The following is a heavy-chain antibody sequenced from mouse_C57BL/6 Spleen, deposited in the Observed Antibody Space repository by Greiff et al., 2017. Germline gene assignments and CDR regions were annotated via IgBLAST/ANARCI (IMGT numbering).Heavy chain of an antibody. CDR3: ARYGGDAMDY. CDR1: GFTFTDYY. Sequence: EVNVVESGGGLVQPGGSLSLSCAASGFTFTDYYMSWVRQPPGKALEWLGFIRNKANGYTTEYSASVKGRFTISRDNSHSILYLQMNALRAEDSATYYCARYGGDAMDYWGQGTSVTVSS. V-gene: IGHV7-3*01. J-gene: IGHJ4*01. CDR2: IRNKANGYTT.